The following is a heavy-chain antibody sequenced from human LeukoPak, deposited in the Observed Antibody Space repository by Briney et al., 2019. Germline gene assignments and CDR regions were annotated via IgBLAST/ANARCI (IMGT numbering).Heavy chain of an antibody. D-gene: IGHD3-22*01. CDR3: ARGGVTMIVPIL. V-gene: IGHV3-53*01. CDR2: IYSGGST. Sequence: GGSLRLSCAASGFTVSSSYMTWVRQAPGKGLEWVSVIYSGGSTYYADSVKGRFTISRDNSKSTLYLQMNSLRAEDTAVYYCARGGVTMIVPILWGQGTLVTVSS. J-gene: IGHJ4*02. CDR1: GFTVSSSY.